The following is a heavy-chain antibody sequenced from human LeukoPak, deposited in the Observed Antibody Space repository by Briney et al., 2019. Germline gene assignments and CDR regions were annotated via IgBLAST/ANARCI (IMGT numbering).Heavy chain of an antibody. CDR2: IYHSGST. D-gene: IGHD2-2*02. V-gene: IGHV4-30-2*01. CDR3: ARDPIPMTGRAFDI. J-gene: IGHJ3*02. CDR1: GGSISSGGYS. Sequence: SETLSLTCAVSGGSISSGGYSWSWIRQPPGKGLEWIGYIYHSGSTYYNPSLKSRVTISVDRSKNQFSLKLISVTAADTAVYYCARDPIPMTGRAFDIWAQGIMVTVSS.